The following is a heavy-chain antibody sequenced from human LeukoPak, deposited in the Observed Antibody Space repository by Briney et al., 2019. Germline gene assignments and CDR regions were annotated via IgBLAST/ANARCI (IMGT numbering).Heavy chain of an antibody. CDR3: AREMATDEDY. CDR2: ISSSSSYI. D-gene: IGHD5-12*01. V-gene: IGHV3-21*01. CDR1: GFTVSSNY. Sequence: GGSLRLSCAASGFTVSSNYMSWVRQAPGKGLEWVSSISSSSSYIYYADSVKGRFTISRDNAKNSLYLQMNSLRAEDTAVYYCAREMATDEDYWGQGTLVTVSS. J-gene: IGHJ4*02.